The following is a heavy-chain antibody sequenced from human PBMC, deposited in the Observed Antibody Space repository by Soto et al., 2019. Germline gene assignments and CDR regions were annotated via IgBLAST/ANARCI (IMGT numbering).Heavy chain of an antibody. CDR2: IYYSGST. CDR1: GGSISSYF. Sequence: SETLSLTCTVAGGSISSYFWSWIRQPPGKGLEWIGYIYYSGSTNYNPSLKSRVTISVDTSKNQFSLKLSSVTAADTAVYYCARGVRYFDYWGQGTLVTRLL. J-gene: IGHJ4*02. V-gene: IGHV4-59*01. CDR3: ARGVRYFDY. D-gene: IGHD3-10*01.